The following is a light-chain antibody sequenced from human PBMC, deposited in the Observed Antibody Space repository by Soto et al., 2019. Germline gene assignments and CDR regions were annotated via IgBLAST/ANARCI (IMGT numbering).Light chain of an antibody. J-gene: IGLJ3*02. CDR2: ASN. CDR1: SGDIGTYNL. Sequence: QSALAQPASVSGSRGQSITISCSGTSGDIGTYNLVSWFRQRPGNAPELIIYASNKRPSGVSDRFSGSRSGHTASLTISGFQAEDESDYYCCSFAGSYTWVFGGGTKVTVL. V-gene: IGLV2-23*01. CDR3: CSFAGSYTWV.